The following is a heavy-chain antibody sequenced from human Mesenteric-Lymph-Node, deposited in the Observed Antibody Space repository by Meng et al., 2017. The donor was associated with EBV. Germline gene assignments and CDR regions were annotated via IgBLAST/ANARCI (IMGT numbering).Heavy chain of an antibody. CDR1: GGSFSGYY. CDR2: INHSGST. CDR3: ARRGKVGAGY. J-gene: IGHJ4*02. V-gene: IGHV4-34*01. D-gene: IGHD1-26*01. Sequence: QAQLHAGGAGMVKPSETLSLTCAVDGGSFSGYYRSWIRQPPGKGLEWIGEINHSGSTNYNPSLKSRVTISVDTSKNQFSLKLSSVTAADTAVYYCARRGKVGAGYWGQGTLVTVSS.